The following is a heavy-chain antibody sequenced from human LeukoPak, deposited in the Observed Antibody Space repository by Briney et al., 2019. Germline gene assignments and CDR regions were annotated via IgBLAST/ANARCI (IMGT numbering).Heavy chain of an antibody. CDR3: ARDLGRGYSGYDHHYFDY. D-gene: IGHD5-12*01. CDR1: GGTFSSYA. V-gene: IGHV1-69*13. J-gene: IGHJ4*02. Sequence: SVKVSCKASGGTFSSYAISWVRQAPGQGLEWMGGIIPIFGTANYAQKFQGRVTITADESTSTAYMELSSLRSGDTAVYYCARDLGRGYSGYDHHYFDYWGQGTLVTVSS. CDR2: IIPIFGTA.